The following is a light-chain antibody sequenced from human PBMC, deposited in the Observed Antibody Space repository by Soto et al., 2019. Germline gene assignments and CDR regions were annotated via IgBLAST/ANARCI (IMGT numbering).Light chain of an antibody. CDR3: CSFAGGATFV. CDR1: SNDVGGYDL. Sequence: QSVLTQPASVSGSPGRSITISCSGTSNDVGGYDLVSWYQQHPGKAPRLIIYEATKRPSGVSDRFSASKSGNTASLTISALQAEDEAYYSCCSFAGGATFVFGGGTK. CDR2: EAT. J-gene: IGLJ2*01. V-gene: IGLV2-23*02.